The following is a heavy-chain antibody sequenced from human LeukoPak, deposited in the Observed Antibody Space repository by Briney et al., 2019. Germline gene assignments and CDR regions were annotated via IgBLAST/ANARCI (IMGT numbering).Heavy chain of an antibody. V-gene: IGHV3-66*01. Sequence: ETLSLTCAVYGGSFSGYYWSWVRQAPGKGLEWVSVIYSGGSTYYADSVKGRFTISRDNSKNTLYLQMNSLRAEDTAVYYCARDSKGHDAFDIWGQGTMVTVSS. D-gene: IGHD3-3*02. CDR2: IYSGGST. J-gene: IGHJ3*02. CDR1: GGSFSGYY. CDR3: ARDSKGHDAFDI.